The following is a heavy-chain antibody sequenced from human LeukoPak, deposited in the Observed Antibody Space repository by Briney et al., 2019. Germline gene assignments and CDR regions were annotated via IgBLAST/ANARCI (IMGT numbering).Heavy chain of an antibody. Sequence: PSETLSLTCTVSGGSISSYYWSWIRQPPGKGLEWIGYIYYSGSTNYNPSLKSRVTISVDTSKNQFSLKLSSVTAADTAVYYCARGEGVRRVRYAFDIWGQGTMVTVSS. CDR1: GGSISSYY. V-gene: IGHV4-59*01. CDR3: ARGEGVRRVRYAFDI. J-gene: IGHJ3*02. CDR2: IYYSGST. D-gene: IGHD3-10*01.